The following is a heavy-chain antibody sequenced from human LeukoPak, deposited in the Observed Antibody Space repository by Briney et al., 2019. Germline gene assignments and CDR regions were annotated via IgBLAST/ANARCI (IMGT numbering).Heavy chain of an antibody. CDR2: IWYGGSNK. D-gene: IGHD4-17*01. Sequence: GGSLRLSCAASGGTFRNYGMQWVRQAPGKGLEWVAGIWYGGSNKYYADSVKGRFTISKHNSKNTLYLQMDSLRAEDRAMYYCAREGNDYGDYFQHWGQGTLVTVSS. V-gene: IGHV3-33*01. CDR1: GGTFRNYG. J-gene: IGHJ1*01. CDR3: AREGNDYGDYFQH.